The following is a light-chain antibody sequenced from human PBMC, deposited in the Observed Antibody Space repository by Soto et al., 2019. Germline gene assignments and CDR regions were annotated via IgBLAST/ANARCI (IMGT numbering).Light chain of an antibody. CDR2: AAS. CDR1: QSINTY. Sequence: DIQMTQSPSSLSASVGDRVTITCRASQSINTYLNWYQQKPGKATKLLIYAASSLHSGVPSRFSSSGSGTDITLTISSLQPEDFATDYYQQSYSTPRTFGQGTKAEIK. J-gene: IGKJ1*01. CDR3: QQSYSTPRT. V-gene: IGKV1-39*01.